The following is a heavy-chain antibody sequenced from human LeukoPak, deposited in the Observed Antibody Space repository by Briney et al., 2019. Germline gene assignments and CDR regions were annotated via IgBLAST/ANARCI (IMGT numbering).Heavy chain of an antibody. Sequence: ASVKVSCKASGYTFTSYYMHWVRQAPGQGLEWMGWINPNSGDTNYAQKFQGRVTMTRDTSISTAYMELSRLRSDDTAMYYCARDQVVVVAAFDPWGQGTLVTVSS. CDR3: ARDQVVVVAAFDP. CDR2: INPNSGDT. CDR1: GYTFTSYY. V-gene: IGHV1-2*02. J-gene: IGHJ5*02. D-gene: IGHD2-15*01.